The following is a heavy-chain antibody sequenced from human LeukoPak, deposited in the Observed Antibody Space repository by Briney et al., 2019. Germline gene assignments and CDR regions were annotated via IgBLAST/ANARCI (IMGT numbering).Heavy chain of an antibody. CDR2: ISGSGGST. V-gene: IGHV3-23*01. CDR3: AKVGDYYDSSGYADY. Sequence: PGGSLRLSCAASGFAFSSYAMSWVRQAPGKGLEWVSAISGSGGSTYYADSVKGRFTISRDNSKNTLYLQMNSLRAEDTAVYYCAKVGDYYDSSGYADYWGQGTLVTVSS. D-gene: IGHD3-22*01. J-gene: IGHJ4*02. CDR1: GFAFSSYA.